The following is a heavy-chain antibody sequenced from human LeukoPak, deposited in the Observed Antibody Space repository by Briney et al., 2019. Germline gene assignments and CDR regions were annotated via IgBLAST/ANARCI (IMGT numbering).Heavy chain of an antibody. Sequence: ASVKVSCKASGYTFTSYGISWVRPAPGQGLEWMGWISAYNGNTNYAQKLQGRVTMSTDTSPSTAYMEQRSLREAGTAVYKCAIERSYCSSTSCYPWFNPWSQGRLVTVSS. V-gene: IGHV1-18*01. CDR2: ISAYNGNT. D-gene: IGHD2-2*01. CDR3: AIERSYCSSTSCYPWFNP. CDR1: GYTFTSYG. J-gene: IGHJ5*02.